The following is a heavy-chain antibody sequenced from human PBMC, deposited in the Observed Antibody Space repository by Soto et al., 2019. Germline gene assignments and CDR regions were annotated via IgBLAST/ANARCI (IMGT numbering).Heavy chain of an antibody. CDR1: GFTFSSYA. J-gene: IGHJ4*02. CDR3: AKRERTIFGVVTLRPVDY. Sequence: GGSLRLSCAASGFTFSSYAMSWVRQAPGKGLEWVSAISGSGGSTYYADSVKGRFTISRDNSKNTLYLQMNSLRAEDTAVYYCAKRERTIFGVVTLRPVDYWGQGILVTVSS. CDR2: ISGSGGST. V-gene: IGHV3-23*01. D-gene: IGHD3-3*01.